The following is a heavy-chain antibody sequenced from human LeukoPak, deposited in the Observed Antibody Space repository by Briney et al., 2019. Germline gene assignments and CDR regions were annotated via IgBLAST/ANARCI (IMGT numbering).Heavy chain of an antibody. D-gene: IGHD2-2*01. V-gene: IGHV4-59*08. CDR1: GGSISSYY. Sequence: SETLSLTCTVSGGSISSYYWSWIRQPPGKGLEWIGYIYYSGSTNYNPSLKSRVTISVDTSRNQFSLKLSSVTAADTAVYYCAALGYCSSTSCYRLPDYWGQGTLVTVSS. CDR2: IYYSGST. CDR3: AALGYCSSTSCYRLPDY. J-gene: IGHJ4*02.